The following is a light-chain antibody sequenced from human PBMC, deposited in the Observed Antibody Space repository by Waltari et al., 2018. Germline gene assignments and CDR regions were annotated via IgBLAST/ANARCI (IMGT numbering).Light chain of an antibody. J-gene: IGKJ1*01. CDR3: MQGTHWPWT. CDR2: RVS. V-gene: IGKV2-30*02. Sequence: DVVMTQSPLSLPVTLGQPASISCRSSQSLVHSDGNTYLNWFQQRPGQSPRRLFYRVSNRGVGVPDRFSGSGSGTDFTLKISRVEAEDVGVYYCMQGTHWPWTFGQGTKVEIK. CDR1: QSLVHSDGNTY.